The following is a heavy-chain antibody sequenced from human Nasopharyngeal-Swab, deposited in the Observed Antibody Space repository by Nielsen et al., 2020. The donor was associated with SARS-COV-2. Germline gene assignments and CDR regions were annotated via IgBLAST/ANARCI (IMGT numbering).Heavy chain of an antibody. CDR2: IYHSGST. CDR1: GGSISSSNW. V-gene: IGHV4-4*02. D-gene: IGHD1-26*01. Sequence: SETLSLTCAVSGGSISSSNWWSWVRQPPGKGLEWIGEIYHSGSTNYNSSLKSRVTISVDESKNQFSLKLSSVTAADTAVYFCARDVVGATTTDAFDIWGQGTMVTVSS. CDR3: ARDVVGATTTDAFDI. J-gene: IGHJ3*02.